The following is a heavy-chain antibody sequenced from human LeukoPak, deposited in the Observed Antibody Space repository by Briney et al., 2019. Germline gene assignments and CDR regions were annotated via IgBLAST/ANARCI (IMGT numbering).Heavy chain of an antibody. Sequence: ASVKVSCKASGYTFTSYGISWVRQAPGQGLEWMGWISAYNGKRNYAQKFQGRVTMTTDTSTSTAYMELRSLRSDDTAVYYCARDRFSSGWYNIDVWGQGTLVTVSS. D-gene: IGHD6-19*01. V-gene: IGHV1-18*01. J-gene: IGHJ4*02. CDR1: GYTFTSYG. CDR3: ARDRFSSGWYNIDV. CDR2: ISAYNGKR.